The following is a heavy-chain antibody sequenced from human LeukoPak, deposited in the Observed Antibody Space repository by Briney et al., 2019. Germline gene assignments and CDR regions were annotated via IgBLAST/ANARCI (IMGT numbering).Heavy chain of an antibody. V-gene: IGHV3-13*01. D-gene: IGHD5-24*01. Sequence: GGSLRLSCAASGFTFSTSWMSWVRQPAGEGLEWVSALGAAGDTLYPGSVKGRFSISRDNAKKSLFLQMNSLRVEDTAIYYCARQSTPHGNFDYWGQGTLVTVSS. CDR3: ARQSTPHGNFDY. CDR1: GFTFSTSW. J-gene: IGHJ4*02. CDR2: LGAAGDT.